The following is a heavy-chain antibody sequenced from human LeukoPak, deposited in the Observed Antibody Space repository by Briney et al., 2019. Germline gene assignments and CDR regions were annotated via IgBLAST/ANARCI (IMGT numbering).Heavy chain of an antibody. D-gene: IGHD6-19*01. CDR3: TTYSSGPWH. V-gene: IGHV3-15*01. CDR1: GFTFSSYW. CDR2: IKSKTEGETT. J-gene: IGHJ4*02. Sequence: GGSLRLSCAASGFTFSSYWMSWVRQAPGKGLEWVGRIKSKTEGETTDYATPVKGRFTILRDDSKDTLYLQMDSLRTEDTAVYYCTTYSSGPWHWGQGTLVTVSS.